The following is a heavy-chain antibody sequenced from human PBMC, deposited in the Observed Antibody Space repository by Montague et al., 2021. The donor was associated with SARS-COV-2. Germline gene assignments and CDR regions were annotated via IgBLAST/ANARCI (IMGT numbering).Heavy chain of an antibody. Sequence: SETLSLTSTVSGDSISSSSYFWGWIRQPPGKGLEWIGSIYYSGSTYYNPSLKGRVTVSIDTSKNQFSLTVTSVTAADTAVYFCARRGYTGSDYFDYWGQGTLVTVSS. J-gene: IGHJ4*02. CDR2: IYYSGST. V-gene: IGHV4-39*07. D-gene: IGHD5-12*01. CDR3: ARRGYTGSDYFDY. CDR1: GDSISSSSYF.